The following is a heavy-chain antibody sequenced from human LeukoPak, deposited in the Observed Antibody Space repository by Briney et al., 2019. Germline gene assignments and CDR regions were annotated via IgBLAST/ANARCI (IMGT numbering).Heavy chain of an antibody. V-gene: IGHV1-69*01. Sequence: SVKVSCKASGGTFSSYGISWVRQAPGQGLEWTGAIIPIFGTANYAQKLEGRVTITADESTSTAYMELSSLRSEDTAVYYCARDLSIVVVVAAKETGFDIWGQGTMVTVSS. D-gene: IGHD2-15*01. CDR3: ARDLSIVVVVAAKETGFDI. CDR1: GGTFSSYG. CDR2: IIPIFGTA. J-gene: IGHJ3*02.